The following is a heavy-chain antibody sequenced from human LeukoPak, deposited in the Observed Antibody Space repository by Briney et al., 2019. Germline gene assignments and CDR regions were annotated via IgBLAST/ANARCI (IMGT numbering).Heavy chain of an antibody. V-gene: IGHV3-23*01. CDR1: GFTFSDYA. CDR2: ISGSGGLT. D-gene: IGHD2-2*01. J-gene: IGHJ4*02. Sequence: GGSLRLSCAASGFTFSDYAMSWVRQAPGKGLEWVPSISGSGGLTYFADTMKGRSTISRDNSNNTLYLQMNSLRAEDTAVYYCARGVRDCSSTSCYARVDYWGQGTLVTVSS. CDR3: ARGVRDCSSTSCYARVDY.